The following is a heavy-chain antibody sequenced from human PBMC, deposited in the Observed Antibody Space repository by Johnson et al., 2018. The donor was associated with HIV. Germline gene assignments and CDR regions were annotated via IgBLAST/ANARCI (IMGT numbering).Heavy chain of an antibody. J-gene: IGHJ3*01. CDR3: ASSRANDYGIPDAFPV. Sequence: EVQLVESGGGVVRPGGSLKLSCAASGFIFHNYGMAWVRQAPGMGLEWVSGIDWNGGSTFYADSVKGRFTISRDNAKNSVYLQMNSLRAEDTALYYCASSRANDYGIPDAFPVWGQGTMVTVSS. V-gene: IGHV3-20*04. D-gene: IGHD4-17*01. CDR1: GFIFHNYG. CDR2: IDWNGGST.